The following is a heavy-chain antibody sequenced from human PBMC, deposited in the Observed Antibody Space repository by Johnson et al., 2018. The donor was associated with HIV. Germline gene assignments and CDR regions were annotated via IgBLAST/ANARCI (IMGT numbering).Heavy chain of an antibody. D-gene: IGHD3-22*01. CDR1: GFTFDDYG. Sequence: VQLVESGGGVVRPGGSLRLSCAASGFTFDDYGMSWVRQAPGKGLEWVSGIHWNGGSTGYAESVKGRFTISRDNAKNSLYLQMNSLRAEDTALYYCARERYYYDSSGSYNPHAFAIWGQGTMVTVSS. J-gene: IGHJ3*02. CDR3: ARERYYYDSSGSYNPHAFAI. CDR2: IHWNGGST. V-gene: IGHV3-20*04.